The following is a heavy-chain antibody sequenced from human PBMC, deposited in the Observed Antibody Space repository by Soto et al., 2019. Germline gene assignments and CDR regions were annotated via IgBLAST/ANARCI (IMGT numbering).Heavy chain of an antibody. CDR2: MGSASSDI. V-gene: IGHV3-21*01. J-gene: IGHJ4*03. CDR3: ARESGFDRRGYAQCYFKS. Sequence: GGSVRRSCVTSGFTCRDFSMNWVRQAPGKGLEWVSSMGSASSDISYAYSLKGRFTISREHDSNSLYLQMNSLTAEDTAIYYWARESGFDRRGYAQCYFKSWGEGTLVNVSS. D-gene: IGHD3-22*01. CDR1: GFTCRDFS.